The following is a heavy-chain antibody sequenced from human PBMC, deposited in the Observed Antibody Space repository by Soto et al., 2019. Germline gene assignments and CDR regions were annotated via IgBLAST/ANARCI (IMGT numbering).Heavy chain of an antibody. CDR2: INHSGSA. V-gene: IGHV4-34*01. CDR1: GGSFSDYY. J-gene: IGHJ5*02. CDR3: ARVGFGEFRPQWFDP. D-gene: IGHD3-10*01. Sequence: TSETLSLTCAVYGGSFSDYYWSWIRQPPGKGLEWIGEINHSGSANYNPSLKSRVTISVDTSKNQFSLKLSSVTAADTAVYYCARVGFGEFRPQWFDPWGQGTLVTVSS.